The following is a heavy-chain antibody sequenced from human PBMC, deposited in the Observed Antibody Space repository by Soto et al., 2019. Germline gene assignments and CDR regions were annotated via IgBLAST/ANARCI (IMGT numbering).Heavy chain of an antibody. CDR3: AHSHPYSSSWSYYYYYYGMDV. J-gene: IGHJ6*02. Sequence: GSGPTLVNPTQTLTLTCTFSGFSLSTSGVGVGWIRQPPGKALEWLALIYWNDDKRYSPSLKSRLTITKDTSKNQVVLTMTNMDPVDTATYYCAHSHPYSSSWSYYYYYYGMDVWGQGTTVTVSS. D-gene: IGHD6-13*01. V-gene: IGHV2-5*01. CDR1: GFSLSTSGVG. CDR2: IYWNDDK.